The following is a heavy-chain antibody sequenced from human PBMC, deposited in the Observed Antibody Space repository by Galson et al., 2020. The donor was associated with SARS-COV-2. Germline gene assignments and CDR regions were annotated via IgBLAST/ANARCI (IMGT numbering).Heavy chain of an antibody. J-gene: IGHJ4*02. Sequence: SETLSLTCTVSGGSISSSSYYWGWIRQPPGKGLEWIGSIYYSGSTYYNPSLKSRVTISVDTSKNQFSLKLSSVTAADTAVYYCARGLIIVGATRFDYWGQGTLVTVSS. CDR2: IYYSGST. D-gene: IGHD1-26*01. CDR3: ARGLIIVGATRFDY. V-gene: IGHV4-39*07. CDR1: GGSISSSSYY.